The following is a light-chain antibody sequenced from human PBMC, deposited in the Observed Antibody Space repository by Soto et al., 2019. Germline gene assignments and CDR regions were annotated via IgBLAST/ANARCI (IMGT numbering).Light chain of an antibody. CDR3: QQYSSSPFT. Sequence: DIQMTQSPSTLSASVGDRLTITCRASQSISTWLAWYQQKPGKAPKLLIYKASTLESGVPSSFSGSGSGSEFTLTISSLQADDFATYYCQQYSSSPFTFGPGTRVDVK. J-gene: IGKJ3*01. CDR1: QSISTW. V-gene: IGKV1-5*03. CDR2: KAS.